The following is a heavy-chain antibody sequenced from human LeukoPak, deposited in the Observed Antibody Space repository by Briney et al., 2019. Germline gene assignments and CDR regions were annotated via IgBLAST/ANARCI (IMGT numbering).Heavy chain of an antibody. Sequence: GGSLRLSCAASGFMFSNFAMSWVRQAPGKGLEWVSTIYYSGGNTYSADSVKGRFTISRDNAKNTLYLQMNSLRAEHTAVYYCAKWGLYCSSTSCYAPFQHWGQGTLVTVSS. CDR1: GFMFSNFA. V-gene: IGHV3-23*01. D-gene: IGHD2-2*01. J-gene: IGHJ1*01. CDR3: AKWGLYCSSTSCYAPFQH. CDR2: IYYSGGNT.